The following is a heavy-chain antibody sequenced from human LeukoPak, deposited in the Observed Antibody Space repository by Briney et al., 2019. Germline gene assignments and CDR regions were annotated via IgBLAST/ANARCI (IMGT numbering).Heavy chain of an antibody. CDR1: GGSISIGGYS. D-gene: IGHD6-13*01. V-gene: IGHV4-30-2*01. CDR3: ARRAAAGVDY. Sequence: PSETLSLTCAVCGGSISIGGYSWRWLRQPPGQGLGWIGYIYHSGSTYYNPSLKSRVTISVDTSKNQFSLKLSSVTAADTAVYYCARRAAAGVDYWGQGTLVTVSS. CDR2: IYHSGST. J-gene: IGHJ4*02.